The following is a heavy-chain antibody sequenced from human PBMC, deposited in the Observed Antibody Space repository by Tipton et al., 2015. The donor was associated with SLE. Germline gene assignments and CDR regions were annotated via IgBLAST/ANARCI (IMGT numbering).Heavy chain of an antibody. V-gene: IGHV4-59*01. CDR1: GGSISSYY. Sequence: TLSLTCTVSGGSISSYYWSWIRQPPGKGLEWIGYIYYSGSTNYNPSLKSRVTISVDTSKNQFSLKLSSVTAADTAVYYCARYGIRSGKDIWGQGTMVTVYS. D-gene: IGHD3-3*01. J-gene: IGHJ3*02. CDR2: IYYSGST. CDR3: ARYGIRSGKDI.